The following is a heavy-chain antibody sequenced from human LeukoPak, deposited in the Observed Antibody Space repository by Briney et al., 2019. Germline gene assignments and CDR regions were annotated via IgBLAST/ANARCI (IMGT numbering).Heavy chain of an antibody. CDR2: IWYDGGNK. D-gene: IGHD3-22*01. J-gene: IGHJ4*02. CDR3: ARAAFYYDSSGYYQSDY. V-gene: IGHV3-33*01. Sequence: SGGSLRLSCTASGFSFGDYAMTWVRQAPGKGLEWVAVIWYDGGNKYYADSVKGRFTISRDNSKNTLYLQMNSLRAEDTAVYYCARAAFYYDSSGYYQSDYWGQGTLVTVSS. CDR1: GFSFGDYA.